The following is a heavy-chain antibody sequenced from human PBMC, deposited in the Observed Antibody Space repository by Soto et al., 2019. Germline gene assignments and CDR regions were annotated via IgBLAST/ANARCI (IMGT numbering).Heavy chain of an antibody. V-gene: IGHV3-74*01. J-gene: IGHJ6*03. D-gene: IGHD3-10*01. CDR1: EFTFSGRS. Sequence: EVQLVESGGGLVQPGGSLRLSCAASEFTFSGRSVHWARQAPGKGLVWVSGIDKVGTDSTYADSVKGRFTSSRDNANNTVYLQMSSLRVEDTAVYYCARGWFGPDVWGKGTTVTVSS. CDR2: IDKVGTDS. CDR3: ARGWFGPDV.